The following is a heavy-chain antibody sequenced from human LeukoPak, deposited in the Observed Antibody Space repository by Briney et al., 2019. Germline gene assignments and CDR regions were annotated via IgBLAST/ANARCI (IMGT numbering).Heavy chain of an antibody. V-gene: IGHV3-74*01. Sequence: GGSRRLSCAASGITFGNNWMHWVRQGPGKGLVWISRINSDGGGAIYAASVKGRFTVSRDNAKNTLYLQMNSLRAEDTAVYYCARDVPHNWFDTWGQGTLVTVSS. CDR3: ARDVPHNWFDT. J-gene: IGHJ5*02. CDR2: INSDGGGA. CDR1: GITFGNNW.